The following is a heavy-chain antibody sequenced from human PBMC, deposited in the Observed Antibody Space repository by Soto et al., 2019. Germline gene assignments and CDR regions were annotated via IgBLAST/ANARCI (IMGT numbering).Heavy chain of an antibody. CDR2: ITPIFGTP. CDR1: GGTFSRYA. V-gene: IGHV1-69*05. CDR3: AQTLGLAVSGPGRFDL. Sequence: QVQLVQSGTEVKKPGSSVKVSCKASGGTFSRYAINWVRQAPGQGLEWMGGITPIFGTPNYAQKFQGRVTITSVGSTKTAYMELRRLGSEDTAVYYCAQTLGLAVSGPGRFDLWGRGTLVTVTS. D-gene: IGHD6-19*01. J-gene: IGHJ2*01.